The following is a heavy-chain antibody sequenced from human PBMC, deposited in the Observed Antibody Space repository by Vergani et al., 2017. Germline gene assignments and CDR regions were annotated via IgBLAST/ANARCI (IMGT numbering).Heavy chain of an antibody. CDR1: GGSISSYY. CDR2: IYYSGST. CDR3: AREAAAGTFDY. J-gene: IGHJ4*02. V-gene: IGHV4-59*01. Sequence: QVQLQESGPGLVKPSETLSLTCTVSGGSISSYYWRWIRQPPGKGLEWIGYIYYSGSTNYNPSLKSLVTISVDTSKNQFSLKLSSVTAADTAVYYCAREAAAGTFDYWGQGTLVTVSS. D-gene: IGHD6-13*01.